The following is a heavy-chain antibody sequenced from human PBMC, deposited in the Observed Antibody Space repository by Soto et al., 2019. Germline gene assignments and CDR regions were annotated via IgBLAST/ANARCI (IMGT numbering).Heavy chain of an antibody. CDR1: GFTFSDYY. Sequence: GGSLRLSCAASGFTFSDYYMSWIRQAPGKGLEWVSYISSSGSTIYYADSVKGRFTISRDNAKNSLYLQMNSLRAEDTAVYYCARRYSSSWLPTNYYYMDVWGKGTTVTVSS. D-gene: IGHD6-13*01. J-gene: IGHJ6*03. CDR3: ARRYSSSWLPTNYYYMDV. V-gene: IGHV3-11*01. CDR2: ISSSGSTI.